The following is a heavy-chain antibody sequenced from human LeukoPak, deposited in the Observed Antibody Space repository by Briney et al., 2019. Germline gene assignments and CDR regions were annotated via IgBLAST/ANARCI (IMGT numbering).Heavy chain of an antibody. Sequence: SEPLSLTCSVSGGSITKNGYYWGWIRQSPETGLEWIGSMHYSGSTYYNPSLNSRVTISVDTSKNQFSLKLTSVTAADTAVYYCARESGYSGPHDYWGQGTLVTVSS. D-gene: IGHD5-12*01. J-gene: IGHJ4*02. V-gene: IGHV4-39*07. CDR1: GGSITKNGYY. CDR2: MHYSGST. CDR3: ARESGYSGPHDY.